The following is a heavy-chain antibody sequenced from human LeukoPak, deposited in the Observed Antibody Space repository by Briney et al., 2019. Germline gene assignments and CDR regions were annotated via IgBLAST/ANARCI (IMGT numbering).Heavy chain of an antibody. Sequence: SETLSPTCAVSNYPITSDYYWVWIRQPPGQGLEWIGQIFHSGIAHYNPSLKSRVTMSVDTSRSQFSVNLNSVTAADTAVYFCGRAGFGTAYNRFYYYMDVWGKGTTVTVSS. J-gene: IGHJ6*03. D-gene: IGHD3-16*01. V-gene: IGHV4-38-2*01. CDR3: GRAGFGTAYNRFYYYMDV. CDR2: IFHSGIA. CDR1: NYPITSDYY.